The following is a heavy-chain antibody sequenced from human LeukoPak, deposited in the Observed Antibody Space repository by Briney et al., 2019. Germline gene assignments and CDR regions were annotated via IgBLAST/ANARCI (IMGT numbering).Heavy chain of an antibody. V-gene: IGHV1-3*01. CDR1: GYTFTSYA. D-gene: IGHD6-19*01. CDR2: SNAGNGNT. CDR3: ATRRSIAVAGPGAFDI. Sequence: GASVKVSCKASGYTFTSYAMHWVRQAPGQRLEWMGWSNAGNGNTKYSQKFQGRVTITRDTSASTAYMELSSLRSEDTAVYYCATRRSIAVAGPGAFDIWGQGTMVTVSS. J-gene: IGHJ3*02.